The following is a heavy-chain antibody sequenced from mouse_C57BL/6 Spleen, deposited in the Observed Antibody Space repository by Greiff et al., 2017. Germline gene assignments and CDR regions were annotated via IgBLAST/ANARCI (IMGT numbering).Heavy chain of an antibody. V-gene: IGHV1-69*01. CDR1: GYTFTSYW. CDR3: ARGGDGNYVGDY. Sequence: QVQLQQPGAELVMPGASVKLSCKASGYTFTSYWMHWVKQRPGQGLEWIGEIDPSDSYTNYNQKFKGKSTLTVDKSSSTAYMQLSSLTSEDSAVYYCARGGDGNYVGDYWGQGTTLTVSS. J-gene: IGHJ2*01. D-gene: IGHD2-1*01. CDR2: IDPSDSYT.